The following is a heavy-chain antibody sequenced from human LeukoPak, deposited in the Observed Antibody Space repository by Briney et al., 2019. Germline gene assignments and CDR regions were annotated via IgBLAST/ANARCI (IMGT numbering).Heavy chain of an antibody. J-gene: IGHJ5*02. D-gene: IGHD2-21*01. CDR2: IKPDGSEK. CDR1: AFTFSSYW. V-gene: IGHV3-7*01. Sequence: GGSLRLFCAASAFTFSSYWMRWVRQAPGKGLEWVANIKPDGSEKYYVDSVKGRFTISRDNAKNSPYLQMNSLRAEDTAVYYCARDPFGDNWFDPWGQGTLVTVSS. CDR3: ARDPFGDNWFDP.